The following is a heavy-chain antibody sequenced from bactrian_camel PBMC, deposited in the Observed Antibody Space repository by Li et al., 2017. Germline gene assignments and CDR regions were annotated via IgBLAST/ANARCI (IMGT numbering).Heavy chain of an antibody. D-gene: IGHD4*01. J-gene: IGHJ6*01. CDR3: AADLSPYSDCSDRRIGY. CDR2: VYTDGSNT. V-gene: IGHV3-2*01. CDR1: GFTFSSYY. Sequence: QVQLVESGGDLVQPGGSRRLSCAASGFTFSSYYMSWVRQAPGKGLEWVSSVYTDGSNTYYADSVKGRFTISQDNAKTTAYLQMDSLKPEDTAVYYCAADLSPYSDCSDRRIGYWGQGTQVTVS.